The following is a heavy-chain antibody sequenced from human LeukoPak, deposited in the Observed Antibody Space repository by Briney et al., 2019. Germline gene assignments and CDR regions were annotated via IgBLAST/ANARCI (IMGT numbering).Heavy chain of an antibody. D-gene: IGHD3-9*01. CDR1: GFTFSNFG. V-gene: IGHV3-23*01. J-gene: IGHJ4*02. CDR2: ITGGSGDTT. CDR3: AKVILTGYYYDY. Sequence: GGSLRLSCAASGFTFSNFGLSWVRQAPGRGLEWVSAITGGSGDTTYYADSVKGRFTISRDNSKNTLFLQMNSLRAEDTAVYYCAKVILTGYYYDYWGQGTLVTVSS.